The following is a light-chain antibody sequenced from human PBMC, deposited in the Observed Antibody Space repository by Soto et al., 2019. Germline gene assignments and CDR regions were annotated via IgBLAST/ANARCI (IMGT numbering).Light chain of an antibody. CDR1: SSNIGGGHD. J-gene: IGLJ2*01. V-gene: IGLV1-40*01. CDR3: QSYDSSLSVV. Sequence: QSVLTQPPSVSGAPGQRVTISCTGSSSNIGGGHDVHWYQRLPGTAPKLLIYRNTNRPSGVPDRFYASRSGTSAFLAITGLQADDEADYYCQSYDSSLSVVFGGGTKVTVL. CDR2: RNT.